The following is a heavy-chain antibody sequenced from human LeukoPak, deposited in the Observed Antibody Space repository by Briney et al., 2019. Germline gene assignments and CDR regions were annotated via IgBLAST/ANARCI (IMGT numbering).Heavy chain of an antibody. Sequence: PSETLSLTCTVSGGSISSSSYYWGWIRQPPGKGLEWIGSIYYSGSTYYNPSLKSRVTISVDTAKNQFSLKLSSVTAADTAVYYCARDPGIHCSGGSCYSYYYYMDVWGKGTTVTVSS. J-gene: IGHJ6*03. CDR3: ARDPGIHCSGGSCYSYYYYMDV. V-gene: IGHV4-39*02. D-gene: IGHD2-15*01. CDR2: IYYSGST. CDR1: GGSISSSSYY.